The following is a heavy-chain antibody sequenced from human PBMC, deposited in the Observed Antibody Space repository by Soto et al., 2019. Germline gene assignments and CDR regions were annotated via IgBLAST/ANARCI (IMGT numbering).Heavy chain of an antibody. J-gene: IGHJ4*02. CDR1: GDSISRSVL. CDR2: VFHPANT. CDR3: ARKAWVRFDY. Sequence: ETLSLTFGCSGDSISRSVLWIWVRQPPGKGLEWIREVFHPANTNCTPSLTSRVTMSVDKSTNEFSLKVTSVTAAATAIYYCARKAWVRFDYWGQGALVPAS. V-gene: IGHV4-4*02. D-gene: IGHD7-27*01.